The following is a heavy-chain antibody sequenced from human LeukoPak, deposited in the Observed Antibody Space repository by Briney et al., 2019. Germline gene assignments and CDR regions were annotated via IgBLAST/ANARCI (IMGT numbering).Heavy chain of an antibody. J-gene: IGHJ4*02. CDR3: VRDGVGTYDY. CDR2: INPNSSDT. Sequence: DSVKVSCKTSGYTFTTYYFHWLRQAPGHGLEWMGWINPNSSDTIYAQTFLGRVTMTRDTSIRTAYLELTTLTADDTAVYYGVRDGVGTYDYWGQGTLVTVSS. CDR1: GYTFTTYY. D-gene: IGHD3-3*01. V-gene: IGHV1-2*02.